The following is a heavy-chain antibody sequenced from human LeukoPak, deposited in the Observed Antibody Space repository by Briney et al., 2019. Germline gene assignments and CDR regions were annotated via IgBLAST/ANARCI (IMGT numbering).Heavy chain of an antibody. CDR3: AKGNWGSVDYYYYMDV. V-gene: IGHV3-23*01. CDR1: GFTFSSYA. D-gene: IGHD7-27*01. CDR2: ISGSGGST. J-gene: IGHJ6*03. Sequence: PGGSLRLSCAASGFTFSSYAMSWVRQAPGRGLEWVSAISGSGGSTYYADSVKGRFTISRDNSKNTLYLQMNSLRAEDTAVYYCAKGNWGSVDYYYYMDVWGKGTTVTVSS.